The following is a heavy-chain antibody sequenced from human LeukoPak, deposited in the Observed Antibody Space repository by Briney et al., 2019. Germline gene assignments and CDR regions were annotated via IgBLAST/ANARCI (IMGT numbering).Heavy chain of an antibody. CDR3: ARDWVYYFGSGNRTFDY. CDR1: GFTFSSYS. D-gene: IGHD3-10*01. J-gene: IGHJ4*02. V-gene: IGHV3-48*04. CDR2: ISSSSSTI. Sequence: PGGSLRLSCAASGFTFSSYSMNWVRQAPGKGLEWVSYISSSSSTIYYADSVKGRFTISRDNAKNSLYLQMNSLRAEDTAVYYCARDWVYYFGSGNRTFDYWGQGTLVTVSS.